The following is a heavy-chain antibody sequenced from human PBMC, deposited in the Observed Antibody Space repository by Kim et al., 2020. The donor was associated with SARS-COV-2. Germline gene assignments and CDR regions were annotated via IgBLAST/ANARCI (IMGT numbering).Heavy chain of an antibody. D-gene: IGHD3-3*01. CDR2: ISSSSSYI. J-gene: IGHJ4*02. V-gene: IGHV3-21*01. CDR3: ARGKGDYYDFWSGYYYFDY. CDR1: GFTFSSYS. Sequence: RGSLRLSCAASGFTFSSYSMNWVRQAPGKGLEWVSSISSSSSYIYYADSVKGRFTISRDNAKNSLYLQMNSLRAEDTAVYYCARGKGDYYDFWSGYYYFDYWGQGTLVTVSS.